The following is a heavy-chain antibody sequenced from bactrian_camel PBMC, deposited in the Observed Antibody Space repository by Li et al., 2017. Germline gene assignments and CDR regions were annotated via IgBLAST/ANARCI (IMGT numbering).Heavy chain of an antibody. V-gene: IGHV3S68*01. CDR2: IDSDGET. CDR1: GHTYSTNC. Sequence: HVQLVESGGDSVQAGGSLTLSCSASGHTYSTNCLGWFRQAPGQEREGVASIDSDGETTYADSVKGRFTISRDNAKNTLYLQLNSLKTEDTAMYYCATFGGDWDFSRADFAYWGQGTQVTVS. D-gene: IGHD2*01. J-gene: IGHJ6*01. CDR3: ATFGGDWDFSRADFAY.